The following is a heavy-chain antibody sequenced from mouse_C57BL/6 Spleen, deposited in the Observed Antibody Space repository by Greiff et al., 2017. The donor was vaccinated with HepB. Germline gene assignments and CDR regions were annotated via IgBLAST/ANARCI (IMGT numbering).Heavy chain of an antibody. J-gene: IGHJ1*03. V-gene: IGHV1-64*01. Sequence: LQESGAELVKPGASVKLSCKASGYTFTSYWMHWVKQRPGQGLEWIGMIHPNSGSTNYNEKFKSKATLTVDKSSSTAYMQLSSLTSEDSAVYYCARRLGNGYFDVWGTGTTVTVSS. D-gene: IGHD4-1*01. CDR3: ARRLGNGYFDV. CDR1: GYTFTSYW. CDR2: IHPNSGST.